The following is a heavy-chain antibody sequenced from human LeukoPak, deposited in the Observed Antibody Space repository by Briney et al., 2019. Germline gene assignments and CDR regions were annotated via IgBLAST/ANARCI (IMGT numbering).Heavy chain of an antibody. D-gene: IGHD3-22*01. J-gene: IGHJ6*02. Sequence: ASVKVSCKASGYTFTGYYMHWVRQAPGQGLEWMGWINPNSGGTNYAQKFQGRVTMTRDTSISTAYMELSRLRSDDTAAYYCARGYYYDSSGYYYGMDVWGQGTTVTVSS. CDR2: INPNSGGT. CDR3: ARGYYYDSSGYYYGMDV. CDR1: GYTFTGYY. V-gene: IGHV1-2*02.